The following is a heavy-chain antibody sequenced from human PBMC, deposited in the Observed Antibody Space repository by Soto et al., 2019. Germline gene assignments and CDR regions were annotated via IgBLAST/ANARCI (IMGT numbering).Heavy chain of an antibody. CDR3: ARLPNKSPQN. J-gene: IGHJ1*01. Sequence: EVQLVESGGGLVQPGGSLRLSCAASGFTFSSYWMHWVRQAPGKGLVWVSSISTDASSTSYADPVKGRFTISRDNAKNTLYLQTNSVRAEDTAVYYCARLPNKSPQNWGQGTLVIVSP. CDR2: ISTDASST. V-gene: IGHV3-74*01. CDR1: GFTFSSYW.